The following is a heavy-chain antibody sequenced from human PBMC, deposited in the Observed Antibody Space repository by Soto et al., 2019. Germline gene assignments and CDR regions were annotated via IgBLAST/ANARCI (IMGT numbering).Heavy chain of an antibody. CDR1: GGSISSYY. CDR2: IYYSGST. V-gene: IGHV4-30-4*01. J-gene: IGHJ4*02. Sequence: PSETLSLTCTVSGGSISSYYWSWIRQPPGKGLEWIGYIYYSGSTYYNPSLKSRVTISVDTSKNQFSLKLSSVTAADTAVYYCASEPGITGTTGYWGQGTLVTVSS. CDR3: ASEPGITGTTGY. D-gene: IGHD1-7*01.